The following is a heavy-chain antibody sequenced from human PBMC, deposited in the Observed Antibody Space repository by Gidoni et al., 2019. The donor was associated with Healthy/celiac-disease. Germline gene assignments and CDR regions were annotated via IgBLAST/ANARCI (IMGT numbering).Heavy chain of an antibody. V-gene: IGHV1-46*01. CDR1: GYTFTSYY. J-gene: IGHJ6*02. CDR2: INPSGGRT. D-gene: IGHD2-15*01. Sequence: QVQLVQSGAEVKKPGASVKVSCKASGYTFTSYYMHWVRQAPGQGLEWLGLINPSGGRTSYAQKFQGRVTMTRDTSTSTVYMELSSLRSEDTAVYYCARDPDCSGGSCQDYYYGMDVWGQGTTVTVS. CDR3: ARDPDCSGGSCQDYYYGMDV.